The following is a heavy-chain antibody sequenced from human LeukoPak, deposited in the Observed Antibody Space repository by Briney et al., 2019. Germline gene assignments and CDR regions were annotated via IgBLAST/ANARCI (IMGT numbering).Heavy chain of an antibody. J-gene: IGHJ4*02. CDR1: GFTFRNHW. CDR2: ISSDGSST. CDR3: ARDQRVTGRPDIDY. Sequence: GGSLRLSCAASGFTFRNHWMHWVRQTPGKGLVWVSHISSDGSSTTYADSVKGRFTISRDNAKNTLYLQMNNLRAEDTAMYYCARDQRVTGRPDIDYWGQGTLVIVSS. V-gene: IGHV3-74*03. D-gene: IGHD6-6*01.